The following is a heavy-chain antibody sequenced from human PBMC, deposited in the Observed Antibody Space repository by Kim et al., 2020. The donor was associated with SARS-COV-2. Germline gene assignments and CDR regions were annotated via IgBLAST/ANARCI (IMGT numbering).Heavy chain of an antibody. J-gene: IGHJ5*02. CDR2: ISAYNGNT. CDR3: ARVALWFGELSGDWFDP. CDR1: GYTFTSYG. D-gene: IGHD3-10*01. Sequence: ASVKVSCKASGYTFTSYGISWVRQAPGQGLEWMGWISAYNGNTNYAQKLQGRVTMTTDTSTSTAYMELRSLRSDDTAVYYCARVALWFGELSGDWFDPWGQGTLVTGSS. V-gene: IGHV1-18*01.